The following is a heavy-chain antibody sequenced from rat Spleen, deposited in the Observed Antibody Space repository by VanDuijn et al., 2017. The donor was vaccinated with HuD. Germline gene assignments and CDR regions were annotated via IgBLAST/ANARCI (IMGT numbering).Heavy chain of an antibody. Sequence: EVQLVESGGGLVQPGRSLKLSCAASGFTFSDYYMAWVRQAPKKGLEWVTSISPSGGNTYYRDSVKGRFTISRDNAKSTLDLQMDSLRSEDTATYYCATDPFPYWGQGTLVTVSS. CDR1: GFTFSDYY. J-gene: IGHJ3*01. V-gene: IGHV5-25*01. CDR2: ISPSGGNT. CDR3: ATDPFPY.